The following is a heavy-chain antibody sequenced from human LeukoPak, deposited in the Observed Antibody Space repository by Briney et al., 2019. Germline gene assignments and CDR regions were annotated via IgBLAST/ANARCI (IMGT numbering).Heavy chain of an antibody. V-gene: IGHV3-23*01. CDR3: AKDRGYYYDSSGYYHFDY. CDR1: RFTLSSYA. J-gene: IGHJ4*02. D-gene: IGHD3-22*01. Sequence: GGSLRLSCAASRFTLSSYAMSWVRQAPGKGLEWVSAISGSGGSTYYADSVKGRFTISRDNSKNTLYLQMNSLRAEDTAVYSCAKDRGYYYDSSGYYHFDYWGQGTLVTVSS. CDR2: ISGSGGST.